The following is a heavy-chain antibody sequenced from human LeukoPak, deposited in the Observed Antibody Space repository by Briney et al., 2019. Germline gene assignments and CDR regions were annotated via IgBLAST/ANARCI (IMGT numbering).Heavy chain of an antibody. CDR2: INSDGRSI. V-gene: IGHV3-74*01. CDR1: GFTFSSYW. Sequence: GGSLRLSCAASGFTFSSYWMHWVRQGPEKGLVWVSRINSDGRSIAYADSVKGRFTISRDNAKSTLYLQMNSLRAEDTAVYYCLRCTNTNCFDYWGQGTLVTVSS. CDR3: LRCTNTNCFDY. J-gene: IGHJ4*02. D-gene: IGHD2-8*01.